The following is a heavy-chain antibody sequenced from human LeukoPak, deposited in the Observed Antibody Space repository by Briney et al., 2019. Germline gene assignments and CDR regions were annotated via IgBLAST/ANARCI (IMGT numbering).Heavy chain of an antibody. CDR2: IWYHGDEK. CDR1: GFTFNQFG. V-gene: IGHV3-33*08. J-gene: IGHJ4*02. CDR3: ARDPPVTAKD. Sequence: GRSLTLSCAASGFTFNQFGMHWVRQAPGKGLEWVAIIWYHGDEKFYGDSVKGRFTISRDNARNSLYLQMNSLRVEDTAVYYCARDPPVTAKDWGQGTLVTVSS. D-gene: IGHD2-21*02.